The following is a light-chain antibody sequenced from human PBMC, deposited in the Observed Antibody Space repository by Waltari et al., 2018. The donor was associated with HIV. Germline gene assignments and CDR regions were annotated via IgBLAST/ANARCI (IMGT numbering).Light chain of an antibody. J-gene: IGLJ2*01. CDR3: QSADSSGTYVV. CDR1: ALPKQY. V-gene: IGLV3-25*03. Sequence: QPPSVSVSPGQTARITCSGDALPKQYAYWYQQKPGQAPVLVIYKDSERPSGIPERFSGSSSGTTVTLTISGVQAEDEADYYCQSADSSGTYVVFGGGTKLTVL. CDR2: KDS.